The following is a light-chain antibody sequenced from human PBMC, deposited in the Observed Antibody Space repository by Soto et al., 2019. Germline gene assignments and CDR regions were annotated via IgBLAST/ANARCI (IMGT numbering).Light chain of an antibody. Sequence: QSALTQPASVSGSPGQSITISCTGTSSDVGGYNYVSWYQHHPGKAPRLMIYASSNRPSGVSHRFSGSRSGNTASLTISGLQAEDEADYYCSSYTSGSSYVFGTGTKVTVL. V-gene: IGLV2-14*01. J-gene: IGLJ1*01. CDR1: SSDVGGYNY. CDR2: ASS. CDR3: SSYTSGSSYV.